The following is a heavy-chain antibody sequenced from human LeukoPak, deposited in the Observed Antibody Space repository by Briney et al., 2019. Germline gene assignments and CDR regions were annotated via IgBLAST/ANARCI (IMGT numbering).Heavy chain of an antibody. CDR1: GYTFTSYD. CDR2: MNPNSGNT. Sequence: ASVKVSCKASGYTFTSYDINWVRQATGQGLEWMGWMNPNSGNTGYAQKFQGRVTMTRNTSISTAYMELSSLRSEDTAVYYCARVRGLVRGVIITSWFDPWGQGTLVTVSS. CDR3: ARVRGLVRGVIITSWFDP. D-gene: IGHD3-10*01. J-gene: IGHJ5*02. V-gene: IGHV1-8*01.